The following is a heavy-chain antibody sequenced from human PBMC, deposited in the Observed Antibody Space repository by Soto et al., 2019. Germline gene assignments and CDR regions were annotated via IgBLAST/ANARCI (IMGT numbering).Heavy chain of an antibody. CDR1: GFTFSSYS. D-gene: IGHD3-3*01. Sequence: GGSLRLSCAASGFTFSSYSMNRVRQAPRKGVEWVSSISSSSSYIYYADSVKGRFTISRDNAKNSLYLQMNSLRAEDTAVYYCARGRITIFGVVTPIDYWGQGTLVTVSS. CDR2: ISSSSSYI. J-gene: IGHJ4*02. V-gene: IGHV3-21*01. CDR3: ARGRITIFGVVTPIDY.